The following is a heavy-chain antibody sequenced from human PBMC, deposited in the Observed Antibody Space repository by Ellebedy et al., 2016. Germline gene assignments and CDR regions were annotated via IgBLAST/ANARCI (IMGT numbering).Heavy chain of an antibody. CDR1: GYSFSSYW. CDR3: ARVSRDSGYDWDL. D-gene: IGHD5-12*01. V-gene: IGHV5-51*01. Sequence: GESLKISXKGSGYSFSSYWIAWVSQMPGKGLEWMGIIYPGDSDTRYSPSFQGQVTISADRSISTAYLQWSSLKASDTAMYYCARVSRDSGYDWDLWGQGILVTVSS. J-gene: IGHJ4*02. CDR2: IYPGDSDT.